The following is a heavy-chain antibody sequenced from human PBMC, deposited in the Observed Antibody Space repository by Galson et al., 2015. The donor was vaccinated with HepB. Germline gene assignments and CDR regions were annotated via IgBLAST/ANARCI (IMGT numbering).Heavy chain of an antibody. CDR3: AKDVIELYYGSGSPSGLGY. Sequence: SLRLSCAASGFTFNYYGMHWVRQAPGKGLEWVAFIRYDGSTEYYADSVKGRFTIFRDNSKNTVYLQMNSLRAEDTAVYYCAKDVIELYYGSGSPSGLGYWGQGTLVTVSS. CDR1: GFTFNYYG. D-gene: IGHD3-10*01. V-gene: IGHV3-30*02. CDR2: IRYDGSTE. J-gene: IGHJ4*02.